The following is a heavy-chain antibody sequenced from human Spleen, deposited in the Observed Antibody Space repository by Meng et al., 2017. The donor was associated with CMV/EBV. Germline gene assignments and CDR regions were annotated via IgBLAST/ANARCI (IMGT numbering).Heavy chain of an antibody. J-gene: IGHJ4*02. CDR2: ISGSSTYI. D-gene: IGHD6-6*01. V-gene: IGHV3-21*01. CDR1: FTFSRYG. Sequence: FTFSRYGMNWSRQAPGRRLEWVSTISGSSTYIYYPGSMKGQFAVSKDNARNSMYLQMNRLRAEDTAVYYYERDPVNGSYGSSTHFDYWGQGTLVTVSS. CDR3: ERDPVNGSYGSSTHFDY.